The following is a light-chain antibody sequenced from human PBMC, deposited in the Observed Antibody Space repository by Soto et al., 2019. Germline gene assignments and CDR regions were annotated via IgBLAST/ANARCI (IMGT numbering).Light chain of an antibody. CDR1: QSVLYSSNNKNY. CDR3: QRYYSAPQT. Sequence: DIVMTQSPDSLAVSLGGRATINCKSSQSVLYSSNNKNYLAWYQQKPGQPPKLLIYWASTRESGVPDRFSGSGSGTDFTLTISSLQAEDVAVYYCQRYYSAPQTFGQGTKVEIK. J-gene: IGKJ1*01. V-gene: IGKV4-1*01. CDR2: WAS.